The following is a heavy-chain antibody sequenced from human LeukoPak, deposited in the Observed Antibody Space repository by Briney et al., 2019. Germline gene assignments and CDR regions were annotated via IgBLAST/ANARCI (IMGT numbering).Heavy chain of an antibody. D-gene: IGHD3-22*01. V-gene: IGHV4-59*11. CDR1: GGSISSHY. Sequence: PSETLSLTCTVSGGSISSHYWSWIRQPPGKGLEWIGYIYYSGSSNYNPSLKSQVTISVDTSKNQFSLKLSSVTAADTAVYYCARSHGARVVITQSSTGLRGRASNYFDYWGQGTLVTVSS. CDR3: ARSHGARVVITQSSTGLRGRASNYFDY. CDR2: IYYSGSS. J-gene: IGHJ4*02.